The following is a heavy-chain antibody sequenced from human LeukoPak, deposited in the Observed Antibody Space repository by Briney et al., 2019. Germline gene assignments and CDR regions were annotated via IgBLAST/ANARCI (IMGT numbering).Heavy chain of an antibody. D-gene: IGHD1-26*01. CDR2: IYYSGST. CDR3: ARHGKVGAALGAFDV. V-gene: IGHV4-39*01. CDR1: GGSISSSSYY. J-gene: IGHJ3*01. Sequence: PSATLSLTCTVSGGSISSSSYYWGWIRQPPGKGLEWIGSIYYSGSTYYNPSLKSRVTISVDTSKNQFSLKLSSVTAADTAVYYCARHGKVGAALGAFDVWGQGTMVTVSS.